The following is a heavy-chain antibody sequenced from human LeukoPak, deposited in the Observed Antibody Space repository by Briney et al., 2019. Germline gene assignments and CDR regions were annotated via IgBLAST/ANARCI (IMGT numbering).Heavy chain of an antibody. D-gene: IGHD3-16*02. V-gene: IGHV4-34*01. CDR3: ARGYDYVWGSYRSPRAFDI. CDR2: INHSGST. CDR1: GGSFSGYY. J-gene: IGHJ3*02. Sequence: SETQSLTCAVYGGSFSGYYWSWIRQPPGKGLEWIGEINHSGSTSYNPSLKSRITISVDTSKNQFSLKLNSVTAADTAVYYCARGYDYVWGSYRSPRAFDIWGQGTMVTVSS.